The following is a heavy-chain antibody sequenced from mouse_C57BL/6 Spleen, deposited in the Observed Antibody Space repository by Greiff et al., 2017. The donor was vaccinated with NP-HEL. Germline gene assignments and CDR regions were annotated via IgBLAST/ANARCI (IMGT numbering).Heavy chain of an antibody. D-gene: IGHD2-4*01. CDR2: IEPNSGGT. CDR1: GYTFTSYW. V-gene: IGHV1-72*01. J-gene: IGHJ2*01. Sequence: QVQLQQPGAELVKPGASVQLSCKASGYTFTSYWMHWVKQRPGRGLEWIGRIEPNSGGTKYNEKFKGKATLTVDKPSSTAYMQLSSLTSEDSAVYYCARYDSDYFDYWGQGTTLTVSS. CDR3: ARYDSDYFDY.